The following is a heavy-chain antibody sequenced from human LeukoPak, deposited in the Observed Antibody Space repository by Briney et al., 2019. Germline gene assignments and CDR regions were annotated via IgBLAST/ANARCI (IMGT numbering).Heavy chain of an antibody. Sequence: SVKVSCKASGFTFTSSAMQWVRQARGQRLEWIGWIVVGSGHTNYARKFQERVTITRDMSTGTAYMELSSLRSEDTAVYYCAADLAVRGDYFDYWVQGTLVTVSS. CDR2: IVVGSGHT. V-gene: IGHV1-58*02. CDR3: AADLAVRGDYFDY. D-gene: IGHD6-6*01. J-gene: IGHJ4*02. CDR1: GFTFTSSA.